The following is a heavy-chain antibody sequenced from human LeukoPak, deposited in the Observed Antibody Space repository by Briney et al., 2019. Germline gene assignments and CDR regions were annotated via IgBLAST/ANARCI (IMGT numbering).Heavy chain of an antibody. CDR3: AKDEEHRTRGVLDY. J-gene: IGHJ4*02. Sequence: PGGSLRLSCAASGFTFSSYGMPWVRQAPGKGLEWVAVISYDGSNKYYADSVKGRFTISRDNSKNTLYLQMNSLRAEDTAVYYCAKDEEHRTRGVLDYWGQGTLVTVSS. V-gene: IGHV3-30*18. D-gene: IGHD3-10*01. CDR1: GFTFSSYG. CDR2: ISYDGSNK.